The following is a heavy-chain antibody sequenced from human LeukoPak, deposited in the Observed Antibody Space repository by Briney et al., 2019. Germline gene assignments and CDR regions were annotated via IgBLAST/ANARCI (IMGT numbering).Heavy chain of an antibody. J-gene: IGHJ4*02. CDR2: INTSGST. D-gene: IGHD3-22*01. Sequence: SETLSLTCTVSGGSVTDYYWSWIRQPAGKGLEWIGRINTSGSTNYNPSLKSRVTISVDTSKNQFSLKLSSVTAADTAVYYCARGPYSYDSSGSFDYWGQGTLVTVSS. CDR3: ARGPYSYDSSGSFDY. V-gene: IGHV4-4*07. CDR1: GGSVTDYY.